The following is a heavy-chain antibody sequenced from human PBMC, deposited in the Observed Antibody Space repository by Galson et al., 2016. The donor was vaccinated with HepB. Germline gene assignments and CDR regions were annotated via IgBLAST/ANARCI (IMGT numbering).Heavy chain of an antibody. CDR3: ARDLDVEESSGWYDAFDL. D-gene: IGHD6-19*01. CDR1: GGSLTYV. CDR2: FIPIFGTT. J-gene: IGHJ3*01. V-gene: IGHV1-69*13. Sequence: SVNVSFKASGGSLTYVINWVRQSPGQKLEWMGGFIPIFGTTNIEQDFLGRLTMTADESTNTGYMELSRLTSEDTAVYYCARDLDVEESSGWYDAFDLWGQGTMVTVSS.